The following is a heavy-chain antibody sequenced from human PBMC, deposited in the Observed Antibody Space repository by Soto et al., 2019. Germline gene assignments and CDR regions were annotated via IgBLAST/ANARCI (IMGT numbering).Heavy chain of an antibody. CDR1: GYMFISYG. CDR3: VRDLDGSGSYYTDY. Sequence: ALVKVSCKASGYMFISYGINWVRQAPGQGLEWMGWISAYNGNIKYAQNLQGRVTMTTDTSTSTAYMEMRSLRSDDTAVYYCVRDLDGSGSYYTDYWGPGTLVTVSS. V-gene: IGHV1-18*01. J-gene: IGHJ4*02. D-gene: IGHD3-10*01. CDR2: ISAYNGNI.